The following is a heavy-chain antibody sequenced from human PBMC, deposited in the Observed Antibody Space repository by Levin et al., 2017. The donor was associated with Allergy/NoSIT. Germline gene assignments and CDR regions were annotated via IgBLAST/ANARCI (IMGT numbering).Heavy chain of an antibody. CDR2: MNPNSGNT. V-gene: IGHV1-8*01. D-gene: IGHD6-13*01. CDR3: ARHSSRRLVRYYYYMDV. CDR1: GYTFTSYD. J-gene: IGHJ6*03. Sequence: GESLKISCKASGYTFTSYDINWVRQATGQGLEWMGWMNPNSGNTGYAQKFQGRVTMTRNTSISTAYMELSSLRSEDTAVYYCARHSSRRLVRYYYYMDVWGKGTTVTVSS.